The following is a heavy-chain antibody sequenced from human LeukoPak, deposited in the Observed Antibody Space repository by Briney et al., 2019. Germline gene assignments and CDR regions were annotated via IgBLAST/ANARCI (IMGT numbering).Heavy chain of an antibody. CDR2: IYPGDSDT. Sequence: GESLQISCKGSGYSFTSYWIGWVRQLPGKGLEWMGIIYPGDSDTRYSPSFQGQVTISADKSISTAYLQWSSLKASDTAMYYCARSICSSTSCYDYFDYWGQGTLVTVSS. J-gene: IGHJ4*02. V-gene: IGHV5-51*01. CDR3: ARSICSSTSCYDYFDY. D-gene: IGHD2-2*01. CDR1: GYSFTSYW.